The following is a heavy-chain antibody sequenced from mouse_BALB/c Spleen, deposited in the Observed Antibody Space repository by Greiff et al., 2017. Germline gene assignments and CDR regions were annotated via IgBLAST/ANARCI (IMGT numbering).Heavy chain of an antibody. Sequence: EVQRVESGTVLARPGASVKMSCKASGYTFTSYWMHWVKQRPGQGLEWIGAIYPGNSDTSYNQKFKGKAKLTAVTSTSTAYMELSSLTNEDSAVYYCTPYYGSSYAWFAYWGQGTLVTVSA. J-gene: IGHJ3*01. CDR3: TPYYGSSYAWFAY. CDR1: GYTFTSYW. CDR2: IYPGNSDT. V-gene: IGHV1-5*01. D-gene: IGHD1-1*01.